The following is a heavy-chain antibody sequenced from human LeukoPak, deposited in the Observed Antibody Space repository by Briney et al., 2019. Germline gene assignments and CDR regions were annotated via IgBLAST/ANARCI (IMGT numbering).Heavy chain of an antibody. D-gene: IGHD6-19*01. J-gene: IGHJ4*02. CDR2: IYYTGST. V-gene: IGHV4-61*01. CDR1: GGSVSSGSYY. CDR3: ARRVAVAGPIDY. Sequence: ASETLSLTCTVSGGSVSSGSYYWSWIRQPPGKGLEWIGYIYYTGSTNYNPSLKSRVTISVDTSKNQFSLKLSSVTAADTAVYYCARRVAVAGPIDYWGQGTLVTVSS.